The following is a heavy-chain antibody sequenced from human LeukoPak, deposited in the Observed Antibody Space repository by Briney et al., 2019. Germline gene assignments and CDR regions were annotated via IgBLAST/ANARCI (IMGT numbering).Heavy chain of an antibody. V-gene: IGHV1-46*01. CDR3: ARVKRVGATHDAFDI. Sequence: ASVKVSCKASGYTFTSYYMHWVRQAPGQGLEWMGIINPSGGSTSYAQKFQGRVTMTRDTSTSTVYMELSSLRSEDTAVYYCARVKRVGATHDAFDIWGQGTMVTVSS. CDR1: GYTFTSYY. J-gene: IGHJ3*02. D-gene: IGHD1-26*01. CDR2: INPSGGST.